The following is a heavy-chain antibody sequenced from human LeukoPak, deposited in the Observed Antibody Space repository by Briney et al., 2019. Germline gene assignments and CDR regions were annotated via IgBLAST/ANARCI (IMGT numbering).Heavy chain of an antibody. J-gene: IGHJ6*03. CDR3: ARDGGGSYGYYYYMDV. CDR2: IYTSGST. D-gene: IGHD1-26*01. Sequence: TSETLSLTCTVSGGSISSYYWSWLRQPAGKGLEWIGRIYTSGSTNYNPSLKSRVTMSVDTSKNQFSLKLSSVTAADTAVYYCARDGGGSYGYYYYMDVWGKGTTVTISS. CDR1: GGSISSYY. V-gene: IGHV4-4*07.